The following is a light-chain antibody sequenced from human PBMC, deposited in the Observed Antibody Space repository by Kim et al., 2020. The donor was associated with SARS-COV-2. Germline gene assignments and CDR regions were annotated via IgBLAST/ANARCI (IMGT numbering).Light chain of an antibody. CDR1: NIGGKS. J-gene: IGLJ1*01. V-gene: IGLV3-21*01. CDR2: YDS. CDR3: QVWDSSTDHYV. Sequence: SYELTQPPSLSVAPGKTASITCGGTNIGGKSVQWYQQKPGQAPVMVIYYDSGRPSGIPERFSGSNSGNTATLTISRVEAGDDADYYCQVWDSSTDHYVFGTGTKVTVL.